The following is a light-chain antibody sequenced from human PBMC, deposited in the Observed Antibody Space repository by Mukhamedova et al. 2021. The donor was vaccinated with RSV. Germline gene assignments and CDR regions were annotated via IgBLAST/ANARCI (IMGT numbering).Light chain of an antibody. CDR1: SSDVGNYNF. CDR3: CSYAGNYVFV. CDR2: DVN. J-gene: IGLJ1*01. Sequence: GPSSDVGNYNFVSWYQHHPGKAPKVMIYDVNKRPSGVPDRFSGSKSGNTASLTIAGLQADDEAGYYCCSYAGNYVFVFGTGTTVTVL. V-gene: IGLV2-11*01.